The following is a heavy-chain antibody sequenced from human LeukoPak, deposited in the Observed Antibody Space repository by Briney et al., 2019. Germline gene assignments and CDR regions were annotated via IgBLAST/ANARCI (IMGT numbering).Heavy chain of an antibody. V-gene: IGHV4-59*11. D-gene: IGHD5-12*01. J-gene: IGHJ4*02. Sequence: PSETLSLTCTVSGGSISSHHWSWIRQPPGKGLEWIGYSGGTYYNPSLRSRVTISVDTSKNQFSLKLSSVTAADTAVYYCARDRGGYEPSFDYWGRGTLVTVSS. CDR1: GGSISSHH. CDR2: SGGT. CDR3: ARDRGGYEPSFDY.